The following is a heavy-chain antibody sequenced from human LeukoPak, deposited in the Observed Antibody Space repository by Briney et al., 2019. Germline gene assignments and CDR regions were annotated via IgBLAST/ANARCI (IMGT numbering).Heavy chain of an antibody. D-gene: IGHD5-24*01. J-gene: IGHJ4*02. CDR1: GYTFTGYY. V-gene: IGHV1-2*02. Sequence: ASVKVSCKASGYTFTGYYIHLVRRAPGQGLEWMGWINPNSGATGYAQKFQGRVTMTRDTSISTAYMELSRLRSDDTAVYYCARTFTWPYYFDYWGQGTLVTVSS. CDR2: INPNSGAT. CDR3: ARTFTWPYYFDY.